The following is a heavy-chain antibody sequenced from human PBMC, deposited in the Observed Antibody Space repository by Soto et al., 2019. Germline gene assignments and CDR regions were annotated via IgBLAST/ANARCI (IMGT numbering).Heavy chain of an antibody. D-gene: IGHD4-17*01. CDR2: IYYSGST. J-gene: IGHJ4*02. V-gene: IGHV4-39*01. CDR3: ARGFPTVVTVDY. CDR1: GDSISSSSYY. Sequence: QLQLQESGPGLVKPSETLSLTCTVSGDSISSSSYYWGWIRQPPGKGLEWIGSIYYSGSTYYNPSLKSRVTISVDTSKNQFSLKLSSVTAADTAVYYCARGFPTVVTVDYWGQGTLVTVSS.